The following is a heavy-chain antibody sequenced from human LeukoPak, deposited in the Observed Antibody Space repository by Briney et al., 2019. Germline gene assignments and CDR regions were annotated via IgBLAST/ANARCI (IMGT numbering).Heavy chain of an antibody. CDR1: GFTFSING. Sequence: GESLRLSCAASGFTFSINGMHWVRQAPGKGLERVAYIRYDGSEKYYAESLKGRFTISRDNSKNTLYLRMNSLRAEDTALYYCARSTRARYFDLWGRGTLVTVSS. V-gene: IGHV3-30*02. CDR3: ARSTRARYFDL. CDR2: IRYDGSEK. J-gene: IGHJ2*01. D-gene: IGHD5-24*01.